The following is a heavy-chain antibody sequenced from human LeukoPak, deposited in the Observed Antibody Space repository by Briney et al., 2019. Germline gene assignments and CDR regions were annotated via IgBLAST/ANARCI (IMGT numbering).Heavy chain of an antibody. V-gene: IGHV3-30-3*01. CDR2: ISYDGSNK. Sequence: GGSLRLSCAASGFTVSSNYMSWVRQAPGKGLEWVAVISYDGSNKYYADSVKGRFTISRDNSKNTLYLQMNSLRAEDTAVYYCARDEAWSLWGQGTMVTVSS. CDR1: GFTVSSNY. CDR3: ARDEAWSL. D-gene: IGHD1-26*01. J-gene: IGHJ3*01.